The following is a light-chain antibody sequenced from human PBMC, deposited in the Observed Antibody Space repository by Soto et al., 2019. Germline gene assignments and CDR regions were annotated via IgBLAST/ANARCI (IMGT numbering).Light chain of an antibody. CDR1: SSNIGSNT. V-gene: IGLV1-44*01. Sequence: QLVLTQPPSASGTPGQRVTISCSGSSSNIGSNTINWYQQLPGTAPKLLIYNNNQRPSGVPDRFSGSKSGTSASLAISGLQSDDEADYYCAAWDDSLNGYVFGTGTKLTVL. CDR2: NNN. CDR3: AAWDDSLNGYV. J-gene: IGLJ1*01.